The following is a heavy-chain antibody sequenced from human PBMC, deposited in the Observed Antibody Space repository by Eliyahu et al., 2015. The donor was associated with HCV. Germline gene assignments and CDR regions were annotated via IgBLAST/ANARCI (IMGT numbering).Heavy chain of an antibody. Sequence: QVQLQESGPGLVKPSETLSLTCTVSXGPIXTYYWXWIRQPPGKGXXXVGYIHYRGRTHSNPSLKSRXTISVDTSKNQFSLILTSVTAADTAVYYCASGGGGIAVAGTGGWFDPWGQGTLVTVSS. CDR2: IHYRGRT. V-gene: IGHV4-59*01. J-gene: IGHJ5*02. CDR1: XGPIXTYY. D-gene: IGHD6-19*01. CDR3: ASGGGGIAVAGTGGWFDP.